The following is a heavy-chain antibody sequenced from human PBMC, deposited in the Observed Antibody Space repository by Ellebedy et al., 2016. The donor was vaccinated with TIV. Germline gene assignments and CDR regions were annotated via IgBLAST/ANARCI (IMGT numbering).Heavy chain of an antibody. CDR3: ARDGATRAYYYGSGSASNDY. J-gene: IGHJ4*02. CDR1: GFTFSDYY. D-gene: IGHD3-10*01. CDR2: VSPSGTTI. V-gene: IGHV3-11*04. Sequence: GESLKISCAASGFTFSDYYMSWVRQAPGKGLEWISFVSPSGTTIYYADSVKGRFTISRDNARNSLYLQMNSLRAEDTAVYYCARDGATRAYYYGSGSASNDYWGQGTLVTDSS.